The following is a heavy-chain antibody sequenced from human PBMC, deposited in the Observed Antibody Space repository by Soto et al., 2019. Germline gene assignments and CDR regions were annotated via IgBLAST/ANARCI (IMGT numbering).Heavy chain of an antibody. V-gene: IGHV3-48*02. D-gene: IGHD6-19*01. CDR3: ASTPVGGAVAGTFFDY. CDR1: GFTFSSYS. CDR2: ISSSSSTI. J-gene: IGHJ4*02. Sequence: GGSLRLSCAASGFTFSSYSMNWVRQAPGKGLEWVSYISSSSSTIYYADSVKGRFTISRDNAKNSLYLQMNSLRDEDTAVYYCASTPVGGAVAGTFFDYWGQGTLVTVSS.